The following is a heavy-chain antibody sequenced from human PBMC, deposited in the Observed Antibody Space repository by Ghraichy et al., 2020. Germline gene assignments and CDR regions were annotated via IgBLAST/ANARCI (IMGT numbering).Heavy chain of an antibody. CDR2: INHSGST. CDR1: GGSFSGYY. D-gene: IGHD2/OR15-2a*01. V-gene: IGHV4-34*01. J-gene: IGHJ4*02. Sequence: SETLSLTCAVYGGSFSGYYWSWIRQPPGKGLEWIGEINHSGSTNYNPSLKSRVTISVDTSKNQFSLKLSSVTAADTAVYYCAREVSRNIGGPPDWGQGTLVTVSS. CDR3: AREVSRNIGGPPD.